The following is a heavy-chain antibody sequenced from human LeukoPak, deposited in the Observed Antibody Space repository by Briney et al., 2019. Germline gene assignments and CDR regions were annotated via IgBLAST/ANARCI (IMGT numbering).Heavy chain of an antibody. V-gene: IGHV3-7*01. CDR2: IKQDGSDK. J-gene: IGHJ4*02. Sequence: GGPLRLSCAASGFTFSDYWMSWIRQAPGKGLDGVAHIKQDGSDKYYVDSVKGRFTISRDNAKNSLYLQMNSLRVEDTAVYYCARGGVRGVIIRPVDYWGQGSLVSVSS. CDR1: GFTFSDYW. D-gene: IGHD3-10*01. CDR3: ARGGVRGVIIRPVDY.